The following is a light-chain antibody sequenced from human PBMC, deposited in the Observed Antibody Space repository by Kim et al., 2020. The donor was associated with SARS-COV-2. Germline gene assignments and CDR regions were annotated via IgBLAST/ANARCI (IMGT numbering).Light chain of an antibody. CDR1: SSNIGNNY. J-gene: IGLJ2*01. Sequence: QSVLTQPPSVSAAPGQKVTISCSGSSSNIGNNYVSWYQQLPGTAPKLLIYDNNKRPSGIPDRFSGSKSGTSATLGITGLQTGDEADYYCGTWDSSLSAGVFGGGTQLDRP. V-gene: IGLV1-51*01. CDR2: DNN. CDR3: GTWDSSLSAGV.